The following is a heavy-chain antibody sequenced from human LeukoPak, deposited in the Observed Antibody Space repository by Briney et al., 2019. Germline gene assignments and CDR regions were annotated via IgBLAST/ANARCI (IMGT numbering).Heavy chain of an antibody. CDR2: IMPFLDVA. V-gene: IGHV1-69*04. J-gene: IGHJ4*02. Sequence: SVKVSCKASGYTFTGYYMHWVRQAPGQGLEWMGRIMPFLDVANYAPKFQGRVTLTADKSTSTAYMELSDLKSEDTAVYYCARDHCSGGSCHGGHWGQGTLVTVSS. CDR3: ARDHCSGGSCHGGH. D-gene: IGHD2-15*01. CDR1: GYTFTGYY.